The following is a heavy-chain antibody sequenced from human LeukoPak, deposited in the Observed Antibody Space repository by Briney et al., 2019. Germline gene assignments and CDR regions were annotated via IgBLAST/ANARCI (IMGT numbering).Heavy chain of an antibody. CDR1: GGSISSYY. V-gene: IGHV4-59*12. D-gene: IGHD6-19*01. J-gene: IGHJ4*02. CDR3: ARFKGDSGWSD. CDR2: IYYSGST. Sequence: PSETLSLTCTVSGGSISSYYWSWIRQPPGKGPEWIGYIYYSGSTNYNPSLKSRVTISVDTSKNQFSLKLSSVTAADTAVYYCARFKGDSGWSDWGQGTLVTVSS.